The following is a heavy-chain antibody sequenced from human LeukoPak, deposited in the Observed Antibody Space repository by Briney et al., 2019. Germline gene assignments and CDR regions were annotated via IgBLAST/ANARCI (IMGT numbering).Heavy chain of an antibody. CDR1: NGSMTSDSYY. J-gene: IGHJ5*02. D-gene: IGHD2-2*03. Sequence: SETLSPTCTVSNGSMTSDSYYWAWVCQPPGKGLEWIGTIFYSGKTYYSASLKSRVTVSLDTSKKNFSLRLSSVTAADTAVYYCARLWIVATWFDAWGQGALVTVSS. CDR2: IFYSGKT. V-gene: IGHV4-39*02. CDR3: ARLWIVATWFDA.